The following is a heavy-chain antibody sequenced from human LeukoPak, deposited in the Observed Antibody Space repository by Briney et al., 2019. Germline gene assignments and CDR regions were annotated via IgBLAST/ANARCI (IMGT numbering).Heavy chain of an antibody. CDR3: ASGRVDGYNSAELDY. CDR1: GGTFSSYG. D-gene: IGHD5-24*01. Sequence: ASVKVSCKASGGTFSSYGISWVRQAPGQGLEWMGGIIPVFGTANYAQKFQGRVTISADESTSTAYMELSSLRSEDTAVYYCASGRVDGYNSAELDYWGQGTLVTASS. J-gene: IGHJ4*02. V-gene: IGHV1-69*13. CDR2: IIPVFGTA.